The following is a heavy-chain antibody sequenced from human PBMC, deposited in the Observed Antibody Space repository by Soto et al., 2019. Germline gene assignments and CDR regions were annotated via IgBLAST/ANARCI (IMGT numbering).Heavy chain of an antibody. CDR3: ARHTPAISISDH. CDR2: IYYSGST. D-gene: IGHD2-15*01. Sequence: PSETLSLTCAVSGGSISTTHWWTWVRQPPGKGLEWIGGIYYSGSTNYNPSLKSRVTISVDTSKNQFSLKLSSVTAADTAVYYCARHTPAISISDHWGQGTLVTSPQ. CDR1: GGSISTTHW. V-gene: IGHV4-4*02. J-gene: IGHJ4*02.